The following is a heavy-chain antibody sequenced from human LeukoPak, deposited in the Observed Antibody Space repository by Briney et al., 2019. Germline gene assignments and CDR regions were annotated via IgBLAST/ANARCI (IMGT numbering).Heavy chain of an antibody. Sequence: GAAVKVSCKASGYTFTSYGISWVRQAPGQGLEWMGWISTHNGNTNYAQEFQGRVTMTTDTSTSTAYMELRSLRSDDTAVYYCARGASYVILTGNSYFDYWGQGTLVTVSS. D-gene: IGHD3-9*01. CDR1: GYTFTSYG. CDR3: ARGASYVILTGNSYFDY. CDR2: ISTHNGNT. J-gene: IGHJ4*02. V-gene: IGHV1-18*01.